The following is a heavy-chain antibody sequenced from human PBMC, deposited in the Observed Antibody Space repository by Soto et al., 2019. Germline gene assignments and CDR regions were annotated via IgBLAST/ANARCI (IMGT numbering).Heavy chain of an antibody. Sequence: QLQLQESGPGLVKPSETLSLTCTVSGGSISSSSYYWGWIRQPPGKGLEWIGSIYYSGSTYYNPSLKSRVTIAQDTSKTLFSTILSSVTAAATAVYYCPRQSVMITFGGVIALSPHFDYWGQGTLVTVSS. CDR1: GGSISSSSYY. CDR2: IYYSGST. CDR3: PRQSVMITFGGVIALSPHFDY. D-gene: IGHD3-16*02. J-gene: IGHJ4*02. V-gene: IGHV4-39*01.